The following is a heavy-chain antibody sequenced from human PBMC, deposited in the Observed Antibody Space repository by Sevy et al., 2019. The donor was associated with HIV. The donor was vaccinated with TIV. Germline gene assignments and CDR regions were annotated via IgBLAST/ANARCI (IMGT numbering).Heavy chain of an antibody. Sequence: ASVKVSCKASGYTFTSYAMHWVRQAPGQRLEWMGWINAGNGNTKYSQKFQGRVTITRDTSASTAYMELSSLRSEDTAVYYCAREGSIAARPEYYFDYWGQRTLVTVSS. V-gene: IGHV1-3*01. D-gene: IGHD6-6*01. CDR3: AREGSIAARPEYYFDY. CDR2: INAGNGNT. J-gene: IGHJ4*02. CDR1: GYTFTSYA.